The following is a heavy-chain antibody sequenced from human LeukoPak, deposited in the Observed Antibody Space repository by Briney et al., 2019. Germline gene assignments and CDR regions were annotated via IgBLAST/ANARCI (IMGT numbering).Heavy chain of an antibody. V-gene: IGHV1-18*01. D-gene: IGHD5-12*01. J-gene: IGHJ6*02. CDR2: ISAYNGNT. Sequence: ASVKVSCKASGYTFTSYGISWVRRALGQGLEWMGWISAYNGNTNYAQKLQGRVTMTTDTSTSTAYMELRSLRSDDTAVYYCARLPYSGYDSHYYGMDVWGQGTTVTVSS. CDR1: GYTFTSYG. CDR3: ARLPYSGYDSHYYGMDV.